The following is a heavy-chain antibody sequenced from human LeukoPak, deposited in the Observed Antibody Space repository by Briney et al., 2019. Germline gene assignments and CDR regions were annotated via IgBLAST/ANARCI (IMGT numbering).Heavy chain of an antibody. CDR3: ARHTHGSGYDY. CDR2: INHSGST. D-gene: IGHD5-12*01. Sequence: PSETLSLTCAVYGGSFSGYYWSWIRQPPGKGLEWIGEINHSGSTNYNPSLKSRVTISVDTSKNQFSLKLSSVTAADTAVYYCARHTHGSGYDYWGQGTLVTVSS. CDR1: GGSFSGYY. V-gene: IGHV4-34*01. J-gene: IGHJ4*02.